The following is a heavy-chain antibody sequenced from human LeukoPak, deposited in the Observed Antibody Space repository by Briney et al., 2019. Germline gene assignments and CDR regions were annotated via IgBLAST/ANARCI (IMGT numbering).Heavy chain of an antibody. CDR1: GGSFSGYY. CDR2: INHSGST. Sequence: SETLSLTCAVYGGSFSGYYWSWIRQPPGKGLEWIGEINHSGSTNYNPSLKSRVTISVDTSKNQFSLKLSSVTAADTAVYYCASHLMSGYCSSNIYCYVWPGSSFAPWGREPLVTVSS. J-gene: IGHJ5*02. CDR3: ASHLMSGYCSSNIYCYVWPGSSFAP. D-gene: IGHD2-2*01. V-gene: IGHV4-34*01.